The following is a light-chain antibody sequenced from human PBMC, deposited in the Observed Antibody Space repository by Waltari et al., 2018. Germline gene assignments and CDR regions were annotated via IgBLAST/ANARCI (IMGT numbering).Light chain of an antibody. CDR3: QQFQSHLRT. CDR1: QSVLHSSNNNNY. Sequence: DILLTQSPESMAVSLCARANITCKSSQSVLHSSNNNNYFAWYQQKPGQPPKLLIYWASTRKSGVPDRFSGSGSGTDFTLTISSLQAEDVAVYYCQQFQSHLRTFGQGTKVEIK. V-gene: IGKV4-1*01. CDR2: WAS. J-gene: IGKJ1*01.